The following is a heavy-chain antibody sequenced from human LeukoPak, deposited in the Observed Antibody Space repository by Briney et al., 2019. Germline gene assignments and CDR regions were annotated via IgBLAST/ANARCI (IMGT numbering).Heavy chain of an antibody. Sequence: GGSLRLSCAASGFTFSSYGMHWVRQAPGKGLEWVAVIWYDGSKKYYVDSVKGRFTISRDNSKNTLYLQMNSLRAEDTAVYYCARDREVGNYYDGTFDIWGQGTTVTVSS. CDR1: GFTFSSYG. CDR3: ARDREVGNYYDGTFDI. J-gene: IGHJ3*02. D-gene: IGHD3-22*01. V-gene: IGHV3-33*01. CDR2: IWYDGSKK.